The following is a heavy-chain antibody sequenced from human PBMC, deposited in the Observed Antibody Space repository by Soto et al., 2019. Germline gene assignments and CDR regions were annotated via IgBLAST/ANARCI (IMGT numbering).Heavy chain of an antibody. CDR2: IYYSGTT. J-gene: IGHJ4*02. CDR1: VGSISSGDYY. V-gene: IGHV4-30-4*01. CDR3: ARTIRAQIQFVN. D-gene: IGHD2-21*01. Sequence: SETLSLTCSVSVGSISSGDYYWSWIRQPPGKDLEWIGYIYYSGTTYYNPSLKSRLTISIDTSQNQFSLKLTSVTAADTAVYFWARTIRAQIQFVNCCQGPLFSV.